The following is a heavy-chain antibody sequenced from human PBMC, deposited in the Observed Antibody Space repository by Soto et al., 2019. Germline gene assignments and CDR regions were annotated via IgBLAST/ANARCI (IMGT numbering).Heavy chain of an antibody. D-gene: IGHD3-9*01. V-gene: IGHV3-33*01. J-gene: IGHJ6*02. CDR3: AREDVYYDILTGYPAFYYYYYGMDV. CDR1: GFTFSSYG. CDR2: IWYDGSNK. Sequence: GGSLRLSCAASGFTFSSYGMHWVRQAPGKGLEWVAVIWYDGSNKYYADSVKGRFTISRDNSKNTLYLQMNSLRAEDTAVYYCAREDVYYDILTGYPAFYYYYYGMDVWGQGTTVTVSS.